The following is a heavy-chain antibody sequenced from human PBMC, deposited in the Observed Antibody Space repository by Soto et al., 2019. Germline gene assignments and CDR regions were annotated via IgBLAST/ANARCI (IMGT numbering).Heavy chain of an antibody. Sequence: PSETLSLTCAVSGYSISSTNWWGWIRQPPGRGLEWIGYIYYSGTTYHTPSLKSRVTMSVDSSKNQFSLKLSSVTAVDTAVYYCARTRGSKNYGMDVWGQGTSVTVSS. J-gene: IGHJ6*02. V-gene: IGHV4-28*01. D-gene: IGHD1-26*01. CDR1: GYSISSTNW. CDR2: IYYSGTT. CDR3: ARTRGSKNYGMDV.